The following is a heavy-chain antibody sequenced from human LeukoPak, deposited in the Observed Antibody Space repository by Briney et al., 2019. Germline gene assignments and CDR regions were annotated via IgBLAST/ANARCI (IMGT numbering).Heavy chain of an antibody. V-gene: IGHV3-30-3*01. CDR1: GFTFSGYA. CDR2: ISYDGSNK. CDR3: ARAWMATIIDY. J-gene: IGHJ4*02. D-gene: IGHD5-24*01. Sequence: ARSLRLSCAASGFTFSGYAMHWVRQAPGKGLEWVSVISYDGSNKYCADSVKGRFTISRDNSKNTLYLQMTSLRAEDTAVYYCARAWMATIIDYWGQGTLVTVSS.